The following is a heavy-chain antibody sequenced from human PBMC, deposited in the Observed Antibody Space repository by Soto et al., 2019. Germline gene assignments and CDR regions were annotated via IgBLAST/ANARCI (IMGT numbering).Heavy chain of an antibody. CDR2: IRGETNGGTA. J-gene: IGHJ4*02. CDR3: TRYYYESSGYYVY. Sequence: GGSLRLSCTGSELNFANYALTWFRQAPGKGLEWVGFIRGETNGGTADYAASLKGRITISRDDSKSIAYLEINSLQTEDTAVYYCTRYYYESSGYYVYWGQGTPVTVSS. D-gene: IGHD3-22*01. CDR1: ELNFANYA. V-gene: IGHV3-49*03.